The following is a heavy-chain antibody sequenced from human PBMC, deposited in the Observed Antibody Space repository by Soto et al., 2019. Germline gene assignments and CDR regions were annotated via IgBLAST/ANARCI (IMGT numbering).Heavy chain of an antibody. V-gene: IGHV3-7*05. CDR2: IKEDGSEK. Sequence: PGGSLRRSCVVSGFTFSRYWMSWVRPAPGKGLEWVANIKEDGSEKYSVDSVKGRFSISGDNAENLLYLQMNSLRAEDTAVYYCARASTYYDILTGYYPYGMDVWGQGTTVTVSS. CDR3: ARASTYYDILTGYYPYGMDV. D-gene: IGHD3-9*01. J-gene: IGHJ6*02. CDR1: GFTFSRYW.